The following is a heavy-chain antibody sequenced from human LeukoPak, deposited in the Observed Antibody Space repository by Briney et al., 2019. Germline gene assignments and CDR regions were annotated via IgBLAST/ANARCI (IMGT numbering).Heavy chain of an antibody. CDR1: GFTFSSYA. CDR2: ISGSGGST. J-gene: IGHJ4*02. CDR3: AKALYGSGSYFGFPFDY. V-gene: IGHV3-23*01. D-gene: IGHD3-10*01. Sequence: GGSLRLSCAASGFTFSSYAMSWVRQAPGKGLEWASAISGSGGSTYYADSVKGRFTISRDNPKNTLYLQMNSLRAEDTAVYYCAKALYGSGSYFGFPFDYWGQGTLVTVSS.